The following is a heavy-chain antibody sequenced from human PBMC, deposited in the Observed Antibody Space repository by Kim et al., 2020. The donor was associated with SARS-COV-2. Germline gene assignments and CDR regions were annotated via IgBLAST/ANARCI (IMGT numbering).Heavy chain of an antibody. CDR2: NT. D-gene: IGHD6-19*01. CDR3: ARGRLAGLDY. J-gene: IGHJ4*02. V-gene: IGHV1-8*01. Sequence: NTGYAQKFQGKVTMTRNTSRNTAYMELSSLRSEDTAVYYCARGRLAGLDYWGQGALVTVSS.